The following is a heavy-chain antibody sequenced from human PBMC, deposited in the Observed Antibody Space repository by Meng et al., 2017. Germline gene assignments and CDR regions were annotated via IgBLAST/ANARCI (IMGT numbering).Heavy chain of an antibody. J-gene: IGHJ4*02. V-gene: IGHV2-5*02. CDR2: IYWDDDT. Sequence: QHTLKGSGPTLEKPTQTLPLPCTFYGSSLSTVGVGVGWIRQPPGKALEWLALIYWDDDTRYSPSLKSRLSITKDTSKNQVFLTMTNMDPVDTATYYCAHRSSAWAFDSWGQGTLVTVSS. CDR1: GSSLSTVGVG. CDR3: AHRSSAWAFDS. D-gene: IGHD7-27*01.